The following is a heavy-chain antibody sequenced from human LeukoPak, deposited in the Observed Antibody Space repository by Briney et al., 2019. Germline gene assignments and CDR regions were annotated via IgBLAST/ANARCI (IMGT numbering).Heavy chain of an antibody. Sequence: SVKVSCKASGGTFSSYALSWVRQAPGQGLEWMGGIIPIFGTKNYAQTFQGRVTITADESTSAAYMELSSLRSEDTAVYYCARRRSYYDSSGYTFDIWGQGTMVTVSS. J-gene: IGHJ3*02. D-gene: IGHD3-22*01. CDR2: IIPIFGTK. CDR1: GGTFSSYA. CDR3: ARRRSYYDSSGYTFDI. V-gene: IGHV1-69*13.